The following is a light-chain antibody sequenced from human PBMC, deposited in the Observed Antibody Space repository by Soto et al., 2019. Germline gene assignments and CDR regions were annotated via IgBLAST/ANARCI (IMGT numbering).Light chain of an antibody. CDR2: TNN. CDR1: TSNIESHS. V-gene: IGLV1-44*01. CDR3: ATWDDSRKGV. Sequence: QSVLTQPPSASGTPGQRITISCSGSTSNIESHSVNWYQQVPGTAPKLLINTNNQRPSGVPDRFSGSKSGASASLAISGLQSEDEANYYCATWDDSRKGVFGTGTKVTVL. J-gene: IGLJ1*01.